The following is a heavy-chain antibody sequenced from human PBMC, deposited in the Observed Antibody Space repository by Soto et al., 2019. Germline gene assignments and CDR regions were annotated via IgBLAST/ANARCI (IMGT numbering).Heavy chain of an antibody. CDR3: ATSAFDFRSSYYYYYYMDV. J-gene: IGHJ6*03. Sequence: ASVKVSCKASGYTFTGYYMHWVRQAPGQGLEWMGCINPNSGETNYAQKFQGRVTMTKDTSIDTAYMELSRLRSEDTAVYYCATSAFDFRSSYYYYYYMDVWGKGTTVTVS. CDR1: GYTFTGYY. V-gene: IGHV1-2*02. CDR2: INPNSGET. D-gene: IGHD3-3*01.